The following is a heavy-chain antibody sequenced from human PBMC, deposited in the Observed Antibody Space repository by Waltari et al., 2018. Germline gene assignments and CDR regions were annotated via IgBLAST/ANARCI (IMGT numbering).Heavy chain of an antibody. Sequence: EVQLVESGGVVVQPGGSLRLSCAASGFTFDAYTMHWVRPAPGKGLEWVSLISWDGGSTYYADSVKGRFTISRDNSKNSLYLQMNSLRTEDTALYYCAKDWSGGYSSGWNSVFDYWGQGTLVTVSS. CDR1: GFTFDAYT. J-gene: IGHJ4*02. D-gene: IGHD6-19*01. CDR3: AKDWSGGYSSGWNSVFDY. V-gene: IGHV3-43*01. CDR2: ISWDGGST.